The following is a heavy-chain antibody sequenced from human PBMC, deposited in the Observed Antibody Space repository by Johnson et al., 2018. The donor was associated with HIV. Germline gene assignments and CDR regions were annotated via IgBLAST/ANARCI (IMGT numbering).Heavy chain of an antibody. D-gene: IGHD2-15*01. V-gene: IGHV3-30*04. Sequence: QVQLVESGGGVVQPGRSLRLSCAASGFTFSSYAMHWVRQAPGKGLEWVAVISYDGSNKYYADSVKGRFTISRDNSKNTLYLQMNSLRAEDTAVYYCARVARHDGWWFDAFDIWGQGTMGTVSS. CDR2: ISYDGSNK. J-gene: IGHJ3*02. CDR1: GFTFSSYA. CDR3: ARVARHDGWWFDAFDI.